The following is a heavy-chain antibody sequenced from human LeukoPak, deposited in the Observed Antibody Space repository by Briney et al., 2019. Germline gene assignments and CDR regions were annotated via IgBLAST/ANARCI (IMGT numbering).Heavy chain of an antibody. CDR1: GFTFSSYG. J-gene: IGHJ3*02. V-gene: IGHV3-23*01. Sequence: PGGSLRLSCAASGFTFSSYGMTWVRQAPGKGLEWVSAISGSGVNTDYADSVKGRFTISRDNSKNTLYLQMNSLRAEDTAVYYCAKDRDYYDSSGPGRDAFDIWGQGTMVTVSS. D-gene: IGHD3-22*01. CDR3: AKDRDYYDSSGPGRDAFDI. CDR2: ISGSGVNT.